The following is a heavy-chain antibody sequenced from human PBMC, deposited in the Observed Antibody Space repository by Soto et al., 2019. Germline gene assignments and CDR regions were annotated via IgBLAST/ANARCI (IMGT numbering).Heavy chain of an antibody. Sequence: PGGSLRLSCAASGFTFSSYGMHWVRQAPGKGLEWVAVIWYDGSNKYYADSVKGRFTISRDNSKNTLYLQMNSLRAEDTAVYYCAREGGIAVAGHYYYGMDVWGQGTTVTVSS. D-gene: IGHD6-19*01. J-gene: IGHJ6*02. CDR3: AREGGIAVAGHYYYGMDV. V-gene: IGHV3-33*01. CDR2: IWYDGSNK. CDR1: GFTFSSYG.